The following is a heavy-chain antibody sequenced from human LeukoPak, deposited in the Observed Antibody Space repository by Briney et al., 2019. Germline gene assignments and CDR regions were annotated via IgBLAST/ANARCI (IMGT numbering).Heavy chain of an antibody. CDR3: ATDHFTVAGTLDY. Sequence: GGSLRLSCAASGFTFSSYWMNWVRQAPGKGLEWVANINQDGSEKYYVDSVKGRLTISRDNAKNSLYLQMNSLRAEDTAVYYCATDHFTVAGTLDYWGQGTLVTVSS. CDR1: GFTFSSYW. CDR2: INQDGSEK. J-gene: IGHJ4*02. V-gene: IGHV3-7*01. D-gene: IGHD6-19*01.